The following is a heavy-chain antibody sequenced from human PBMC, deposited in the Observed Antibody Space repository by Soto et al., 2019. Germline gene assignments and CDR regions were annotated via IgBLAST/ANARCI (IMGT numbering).Heavy chain of an antibody. CDR3: AISLTDSTRGRAFEI. D-gene: IGHD3-16*01. V-gene: IGHV1-46*01. CDR2: INPSGGST. J-gene: IGHJ3*02. Sequence: ASVKVSCKASGYTFTSYYMHWVRQAPGQGLEWMGIINPSGGSTSYAQKFQGRVTMTRDTSTSTVYMELSSLRSEDTAVYYCAISLTDSTRGRAFEIWGQGTMVTVSS. CDR1: GYTFTSYY.